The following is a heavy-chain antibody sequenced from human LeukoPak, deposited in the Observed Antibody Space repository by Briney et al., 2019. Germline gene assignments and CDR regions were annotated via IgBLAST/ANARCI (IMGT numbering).Heavy chain of an antibody. D-gene: IGHD5-18*01. CDR3: ARAVSGYIYGYCY. CDR1: GFTFSSYD. V-gene: IGHV3-48*02. Sequence: GGSLRVSWVGSGFTFSSYDINWVRQAPGKGLEWVSYISSSSSTIHYADSVKGRFTISRDNAKNSLYLQMNSLRDEDTAVYYCARAVSGYIYGYCYWRQGTLVTVSS. CDR2: ISSSSSTI. J-gene: IGHJ4*02.